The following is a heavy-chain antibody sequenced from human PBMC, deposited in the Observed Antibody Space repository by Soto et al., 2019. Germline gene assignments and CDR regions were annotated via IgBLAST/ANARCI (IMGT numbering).Heavy chain of an antibody. CDR3: ARVPSSSGRAHFDY. V-gene: IGHV3-30-3*01. D-gene: IGHD2-15*01. Sequence: QVQLVESGGGVVQPGRSLRLSCAASGFTFSSYAMHWVRQAPGKGLAWVAVISYDGSNKYYADSVKGRFTISRDNPKNTLDLQMNSLRAEDTAVYYRARVPSSSGRAHFDYWGQGTLVTVSS. J-gene: IGHJ4*02. CDR1: GFTFSSYA. CDR2: ISYDGSNK.